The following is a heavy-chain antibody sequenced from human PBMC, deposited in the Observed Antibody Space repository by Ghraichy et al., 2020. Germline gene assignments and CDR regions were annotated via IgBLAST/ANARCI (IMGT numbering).Heavy chain of an antibody. Sequence: GGSLRLSCIASGFTFSSYSMNWVRQAPGKGLEWISYITSSSNTIYYADSVRGRFTISRDNAKNSLFLQMNSLRDEDTAVYYCARVDNGHYRLDFDYWGQGTLVTVSS. CDR1: GFTFSSYS. D-gene: IGHD4-17*01. CDR2: ITSSSNTI. J-gene: IGHJ4*02. CDR3: ARVDNGHYRLDFDY. V-gene: IGHV3-48*02.